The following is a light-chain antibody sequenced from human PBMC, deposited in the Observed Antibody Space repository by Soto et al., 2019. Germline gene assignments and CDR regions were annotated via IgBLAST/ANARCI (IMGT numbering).Light chain of an antibody. V-gene: IGKV3-11*01. Sequence: EIVLTQSPGTLSLSPGERATLSCRASQSVSSYLAWYQQKPGQAPRLLIYDASNRATGIPARFSGSGSGTDFTLTISSLESEDFAVYYCQQRSIWPPTFGGGTKVEIK. J-gene: IGKJ4*01. CDR2: DAS. CDR1: QSVSSY. CDR3: QQRSIWPPT.